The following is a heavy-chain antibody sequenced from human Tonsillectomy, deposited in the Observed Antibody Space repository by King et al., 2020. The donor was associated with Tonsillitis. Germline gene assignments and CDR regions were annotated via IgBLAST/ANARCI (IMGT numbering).Heavy chain of an antibody. CDR1: GFTFNSYW. J-gene: IGHJ4*02. Sequence: VQLVESGGVLVQPGGSLRLSCAASGFTFNSYWMNWFRQAPGKGLEWVANIKEDGSETYYVGSVRGRFTISRDNANNSLSLQMNSLRAEDTAVYYCVRGTTIPGTDYWGQGTLVIVSS. D-gene: IGHD2/OR15-2a*01. CDR3: VRGTTIPGTDY. V-gene: IGHV3-7*01. CDR2: IKEDGSET.